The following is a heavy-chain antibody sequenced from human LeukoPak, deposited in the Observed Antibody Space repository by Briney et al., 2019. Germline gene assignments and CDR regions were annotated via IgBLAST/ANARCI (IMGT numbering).Heavy chain of an antibody. CDR3: TRETKDSFDH. Sequence: GRSLRLSCAASGYTFSRYPIHWVRQAPGKGLEWVALISSDGSTEYYADSVKGRFTISRDNSKDTSYLHMASLRTEDTPLYYCTRETKDSFDHWGQGTLVTVSA. CDR2: ISSDGSTE. V-gene: IGHV3-30*01. J-gene: IGHJ4*02. CDR1: GYTFSRYP. D-gene: IGHD1-7*01.